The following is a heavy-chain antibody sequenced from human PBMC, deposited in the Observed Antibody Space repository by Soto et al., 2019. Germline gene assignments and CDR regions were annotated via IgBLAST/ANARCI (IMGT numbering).Heavy chain of an antibody. V-gene: IGHV4-34*01. CDR3: ASSHDYESPAQTFTPHDDFDI. J-gene: IGHJ3*02. CDR2: INHSGST. CDR1: SGSFSSYY. D-gene: IGHD4-17*01. Sequence: SQTLSLTCAVYSGSFSSYYSGWIRQPPGKGLEWIGEINHSGSTNYNPSLKSRVTISVDTSKNQFSLKLSSVTAADTAVYYCASSHDYESPAQTFTPHDDFDIWGPGTMVTVS.